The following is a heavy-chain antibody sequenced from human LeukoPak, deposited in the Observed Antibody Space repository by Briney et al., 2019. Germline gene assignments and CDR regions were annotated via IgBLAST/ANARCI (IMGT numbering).Heavy chain of an antibody. CDR1: GFVFSDYG. Sequence: PGGSLRLSCAASGFVFSDYGMHWVRQPPGKGLEWIGYVYYSGRTRYNPSLESRVAMSIDTSKNQFSLNLTSVTAADTAIYYCARDYNNYIVDHWGQGALVTVSS. CDR2: VYYSGRT. J-gene: IGHJ4*02. V-gene: IGHV4-59*01. D-gene: IGHD3-10*01. CDR3: ARDYNNYIVDH.